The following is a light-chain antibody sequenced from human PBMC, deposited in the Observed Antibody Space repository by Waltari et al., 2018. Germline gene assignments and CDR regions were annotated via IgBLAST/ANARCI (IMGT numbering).Light chain of an antibody. CDR2: RNN. J-gene: IGLJ3*02. CDR3: ATWDGSLTTWV. Sequence: QSVLTQPPSASGTPGQRVTISCSGSTSNIGRNYVYWYQQFPGTAPKLLVYRNNERPSGVPDRISGSKYGTSSSLAISGLRSEDEADYYCATWDGSLTTWVFGGGTKVTVL. V-gene: IGLV1-47*01. CDR1: TSNIGRNY.